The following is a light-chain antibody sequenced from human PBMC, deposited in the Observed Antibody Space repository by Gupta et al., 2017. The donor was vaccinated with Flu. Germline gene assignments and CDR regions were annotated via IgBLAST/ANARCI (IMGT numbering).Light chain of an antibody. J-gene: IGKJ1*01. Sequence: PSSLSASVGDRVTITCRASQSISSYLNWYQQKPGKVPKLLIYAASSLQIGVPSRFSGSGSGTDFTLTISRLQPEDFATYYCQQCDSTPWTFGPGTKVEIK. V-gene: IGKV1-39*01. CDR2: AAS. CDR3: QQCDSTPWT. CDR1: QSISSY.